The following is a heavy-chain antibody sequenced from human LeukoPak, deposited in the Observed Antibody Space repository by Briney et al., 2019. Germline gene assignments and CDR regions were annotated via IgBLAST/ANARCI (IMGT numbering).Heavy chain of an antibody. D-gene: IGHD5-18*01. CDR2: ISYDGSNK. V-gene: IGHV3-30*18. Sequence: PGGSLRLSCAASGFTFSSYGMHWVRQAPGKGLEWVGVISYDGSNKYYADSVKGRFTISRDNSKNTLYLQMNSLRAEDTAVYYCAKEGGYSYGPFVYWGQGTLVTVSS. CDR1: GFTFSSYG. J-gene: IGHJ4*02. CDR3: AKEGGYSYGPFVY.